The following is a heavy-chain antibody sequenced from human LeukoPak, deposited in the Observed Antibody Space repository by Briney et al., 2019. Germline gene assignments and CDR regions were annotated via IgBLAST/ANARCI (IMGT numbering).Heavy chain of an antibody. CDR2: IYYSGST. Sequence: SETLSLTCTVSGGSISSSSYYWGWIRQPPGKGLEWIGSIYYSGSTYYNPSLKSRVTISVDTSKNQFSLKLSSVTAADTAVYYCARPRIYYYDSSGYGNLIDAFDIWGQGTTVTVSS. CDR1: GGSISSSSYY. V-gene: IGHV4-39*01. J-gene: IGHJ3*02. D-gene: IGHD3-22*01. CDR3: ARPRIYYYDSSGYGNLIDAFDI.